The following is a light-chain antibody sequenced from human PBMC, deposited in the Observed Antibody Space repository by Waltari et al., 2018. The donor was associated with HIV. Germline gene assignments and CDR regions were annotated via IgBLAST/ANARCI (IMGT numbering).Light chain of an antibody. CDR2: DVN. Sequence: QSALTQPASVSGSPGQSLTIPCTGTSSDVGSYKSVSWFQQHPDKAPKLIIYDVNNRPSGISTRFSGSKSGNTASLTISGLLADDEAEYFCNSYVAADTRIFGPGTKVTVL. CDR1: SSDVGSYKS. J-gene: IGLJ1*01. V-gene: IGLV2-14*03. CDR3: NSYVAADTRI.